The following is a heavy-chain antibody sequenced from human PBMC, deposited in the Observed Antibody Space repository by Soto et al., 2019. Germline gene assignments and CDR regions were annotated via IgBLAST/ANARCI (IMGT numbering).Heavy chain of an antibody. CDR1: GGTFSNYA. Sequence: QVQLVQSGAEVKKPGSSVKVSCKASGGTFSNYAISWVRQAPGQGLEWMGGIIPIFGTANYAQKFQGRVTITADESTSTAYMELSSLRSEDTAVYYCARARRGYSGYESYYYYGMDVWGQGTTVTVSS. CDR2: IIPIFGTA. CDR3: ARARRGYSGYESYYYYGMDV. D-gene: IGHD5-12*01. V-gene: IGHV1-69*12. J-gene: IGHJ6*02.